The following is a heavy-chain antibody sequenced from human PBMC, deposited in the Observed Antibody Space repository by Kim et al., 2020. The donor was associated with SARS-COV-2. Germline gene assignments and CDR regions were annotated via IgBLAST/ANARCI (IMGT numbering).Heavy chain of an antibody. CDR2: IIPIFGTA. Sequence: SVKVSCKASGGTFSSYAISWVRQAPGQGLEWMGGIIPIFGTANYAQKFQGRVTITADESTSTAYMELSSLRSEDTAVYYCARDAKKAITMIVVVISHCGMDVWGQGTTVTVSS. V-gene: IGHV1-69*13. D-gene: IGHD3-22*01. J-gene: IGHJ6*02. CDR1: GGTFSSYA. CDR3: ARDAKKAITMIVVVISHCGMDV.